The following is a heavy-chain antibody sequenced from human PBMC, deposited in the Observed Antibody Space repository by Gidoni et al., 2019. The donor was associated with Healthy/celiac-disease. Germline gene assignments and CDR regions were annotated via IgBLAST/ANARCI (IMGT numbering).Heavy chain of an antibody. V-gene: IGHV3-30-3*01. J-gene: IGHJ4*02. CDR3: ARARYCSGGSCWFNFDY. Sequence: QVKLVESGGGVVQPGRSPRLSCAASGFTFSSYAMHWVRQAPGKGLEWVAVISYDGSNKYYADSVKGRFTISRDNSKNTLYLQMNSLRAEDTAVYYCARARYCSGGSCWFNFDYWGQGTLVTVSS. D-gene: IGHD2-15*01. CDR2: ISYDGSNK. CDR1: GFTFSSYA.